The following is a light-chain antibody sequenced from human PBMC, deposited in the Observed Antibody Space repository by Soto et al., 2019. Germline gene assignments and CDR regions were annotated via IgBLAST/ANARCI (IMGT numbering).Light chain of an antibody. V-gene: IGKV3-15*01. J-gene: IGKJ5*01. CDR1: HSVSSS. CDR2: GAS. Sequence: EIVLTQSPGTLSLSPGEGATLSCIASHSVSSSYIAWYQQRPGQPPSLLIYGASTRATGIPARFSGSGSGTEFTLTISSLQSEDFAVYYCQQYNNWPRDTFGQGTRLE. CDR3: QQYNNWPRDT.